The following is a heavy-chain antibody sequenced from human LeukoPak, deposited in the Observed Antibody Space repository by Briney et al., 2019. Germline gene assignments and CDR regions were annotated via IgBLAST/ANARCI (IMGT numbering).Heavy chain of an antibody. CDR3: ARVTYYYDSSGYSFLDY. CDR2: ISYDGSNK. J-gene: IGHJ4*02. D-gene: IGHD3-22*01. Sequence: GGSLRLSCAASGFTFSSYGMHWVRQAPGKGLEWVAVISYDGSNKYYADSVKGRFTISRDNSKNTLYLQMNSLRAEDTAVYYCARVTYYYDSSGYSFLDYWGQGTLVTVSS. CDR1: GFTFSSYG. V-gene: IGHV3-30*03.